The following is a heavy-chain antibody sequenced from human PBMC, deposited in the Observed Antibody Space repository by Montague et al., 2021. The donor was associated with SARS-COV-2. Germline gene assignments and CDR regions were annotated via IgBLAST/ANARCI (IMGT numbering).Heavy chain of an antibody. V-gene: IGHV4-4*02. CDR1: GGSISSSNW. J-gene: IGHJ1*01. CDR2: IYHSGST. CDR3: ASRGAVAGKVYFQH. D-gene: IGHD6-19*01. Sequence: SETLSLTCAVSGGSISSSNWRSWVRQPPGKGLELIGEIYHSGSTNNNPSLKSRVTISVDKSKNQFSLKLSSVTAADTAVYYCASRGAVAGKVYFQHWGQGTLVTVSS.